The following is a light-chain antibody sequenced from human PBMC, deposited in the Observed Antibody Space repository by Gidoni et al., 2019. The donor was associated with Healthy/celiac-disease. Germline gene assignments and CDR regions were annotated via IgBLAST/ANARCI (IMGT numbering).Light chain of an antibody. CDR3: QQRSNWPPFT. V-gene: IGKV3-11*01. CDR2: DAS. J-gene: IGKJ3*01. CDR1: QSVSSY. Sequence: IVLTQSPATLSLSPGERATLSCRASQSVSSYLAWYQQKPGQAPRLLIYDASNRATGIPARFSGSGSGTDFTITISSLEPEDFAVYYCQQRSNWPPFTFGPGTKVDIK.